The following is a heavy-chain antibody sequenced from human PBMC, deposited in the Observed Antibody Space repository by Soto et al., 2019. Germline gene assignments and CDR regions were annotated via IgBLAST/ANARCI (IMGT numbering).Heavy chain of an antibody. Sequence: SQTLSLPFTIAGDSVSSKSAAWNWIRHSPSRGLEWLGRTYYRSKWYNEYAVSLKSRITINPDTSKNQFSLQLNSVTPDDTAVYYCARSGNEGAVDYWGQGTLVTVSS. CDR2: TYYRSKWYN. J-gene: IGHJ4*02. D-gene: IGHD1-26*01. CDR1: GDSVSSKSAA. V-gene: IGHV6-1*01. CDR3: ARSGNEGAVDY.